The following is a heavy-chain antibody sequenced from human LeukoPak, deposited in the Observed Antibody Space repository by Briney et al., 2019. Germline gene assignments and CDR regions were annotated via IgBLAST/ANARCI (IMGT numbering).Heavy chain of an antibody. Sequence: SVKVSCKASGYTFTIYGISWVRQAPGQGLELMGGIIPIFGTANYAQKFQGRVTITADESTSTAYMELSSLRSEDTAVYYCARAGYNWNDVISSFDPWGQGTLVTVSS. D-gene: IGHD1-1*01. CDR2: IIPIFGTA. V-gene: IGHV1-69*13. J-gene: IGHJ5*02. CDR3: ARAGYNWNDVISSFDP. CDR1: GYTFTIYG.